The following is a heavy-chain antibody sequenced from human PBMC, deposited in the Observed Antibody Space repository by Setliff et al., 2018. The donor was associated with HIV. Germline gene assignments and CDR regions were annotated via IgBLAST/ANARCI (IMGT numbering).Heavy chain of an antibody. CDR3: AREKTTLVRGVIIFQIFDY. CDR2: IYANGYA. J-gene: IGHJ4*02. Sequence: PSETLSLTCSVSGDSVSNYYWSWIRQPAGKGLEYIGRIYANGYANYNPSLKSRVTMSVDTSKNQFSLKLSSVTAADTAVYYCAREKTTLVRGVIIFQIFDYWGQGKLVTVSS. D-gene: IGHD3-10*01. V-gene: IGHV4-4*07. CDR1: GDSVSNYY.